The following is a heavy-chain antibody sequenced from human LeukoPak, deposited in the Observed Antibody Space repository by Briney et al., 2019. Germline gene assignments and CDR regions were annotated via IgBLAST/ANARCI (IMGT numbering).Heavy chain of an antibody. CDR2: INHSGST. Sequence: PSETLSLTCTVSGGSISSSSYYWSWIRQPPGKGLEWIGEINHSGSTNYNPSLKSRVTISVDTSKNQFSLKLSSVTAADTAVYYCARQIITYYYDSRGYFDYWGQGTLVTVSS. CDR1: GGSISSSSYY. D-gene: IGHD3-22*01. V-gene: IGHV4-39*07. CDR3: ARQIITYYYDSRGYFDY. J-gene: IGHJ4*02.